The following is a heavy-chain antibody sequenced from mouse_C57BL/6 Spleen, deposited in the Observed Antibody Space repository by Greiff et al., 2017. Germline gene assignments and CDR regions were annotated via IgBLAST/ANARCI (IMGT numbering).Heavy chain of an antibody. CDR3: ARSGDYDPYYYAMDY. V-gene: IGHV1-39*01. CDR2: ITPNYGTT. Sequence: VQLQQSGPELVKPGASVKISCKASGYSFTDYNMNWVKQSNGKSLEWIGVITPNYGTTSYNQKFKGKATLTVDQSSSTAYMQLNSLTSEDSAVYYCARSGDYDPYYYAMDYWGQGTSVTVSS. J-gene: IGHJ4*01. CDR1: GYSFTDYN. D-gene: IGHD2-4*01.